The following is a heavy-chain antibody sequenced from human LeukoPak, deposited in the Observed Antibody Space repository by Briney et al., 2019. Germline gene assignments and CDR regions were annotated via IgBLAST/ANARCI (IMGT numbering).Heavy chain of an antibody. CDR1: GYTFTRYG. D-gene: IGHD4-17*01. Sequence: GASVKVSCKASGYTFTRYGISGVGQAPGQGLEWNGWNSAYNGNTNYAQKVQGRVTMTTNTSTSTAYMELRSLRSDDTDVYYCARDGAYGDYEYWGQGTLVTVSS. V-gene: IGHV1-18*01. J-gene: IGHJ4*02. CDR2: NSAYNGNT. CDR3: ARDGAYGDYEY.